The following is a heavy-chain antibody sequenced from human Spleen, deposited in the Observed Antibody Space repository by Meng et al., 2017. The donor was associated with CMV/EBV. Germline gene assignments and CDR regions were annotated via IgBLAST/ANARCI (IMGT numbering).Heavy chain of an antibody. V-gene: IGHV4-39*07. CDR3: ARSYYGSGSYYVDY. CDR2: LFYTGST. CDR1: GGSISSSSYS. Sequence: SETLSLTCTVSGGSISSSSYSWGWIRQPPGKGLEWIGSLFYTGSTYYNPSLKSRVTISVDTSKNQFSLKLSSVTAADTAVYYCARSYYGSGSYYVDYWGQGTLVTVSS. D-gene: IGHD3-10*01. J-gene: IGHJ4*02.